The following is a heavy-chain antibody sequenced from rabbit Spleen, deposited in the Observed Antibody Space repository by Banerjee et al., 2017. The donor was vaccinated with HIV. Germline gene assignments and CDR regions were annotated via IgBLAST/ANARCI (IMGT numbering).Heavy chain of an antibody. CDR1: GVSLNDKDV. D-gene: IGHD1-1*01. Sequence: QEQLEESGGGLVKPEGSLTLTCKASGVSLNDKDVMCWVRQAPGKGLEWIACINTYTAKSVYATWATGRFTISRTSSTTVTLQMTSLTAADTATYFCARDTSSSFSSYGMDLWGQGTWSPS. J-gene: IGHJ6*01. CDR3: ARDTSSSFSSYGMDL. V-gene: IGHV1S45*01. CDR2: INTYTAKS.